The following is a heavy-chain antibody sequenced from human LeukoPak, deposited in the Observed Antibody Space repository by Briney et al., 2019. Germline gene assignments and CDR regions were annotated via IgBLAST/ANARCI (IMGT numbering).Heavy chain of an antibody. CDR3: ARDWVTMVRGVIINYYYYGMDV. V-gene: IGHV6-1*01. Sequence: SQTLSLTCAISGDSVSSNSAAWNWIRQSPSRGLEWLGRTYYRSKWYNDYAVSVKSRITINPDTSKNQFSLQLNSVTPEDTAVYYYARDWVTMVRGVIINYYYYGMDVWGKGTTVTVSS. D-gene: IGHD3-10*01. CDR1: GDSVSSNSAA. J-gene: IGHJ6*04. CDR2: TYYRSKWYN.